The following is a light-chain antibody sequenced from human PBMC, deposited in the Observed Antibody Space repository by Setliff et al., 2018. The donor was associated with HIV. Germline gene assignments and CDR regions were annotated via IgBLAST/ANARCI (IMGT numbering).Light chain of an antibody. J-gene: IGLJ1*01. CDR3: SSYTSSTPLYG. V-gene: IGLV2-14*03. Sequence: SALTQPASVSGSPGQSITISCTGTSSDVGGFNYVSWCQQHPGKAPKLMISDVSNRPSGVSTRFSGFKSGNTSSLTISGLQAEYEADYYGSSYTSSTPLYGFGAGTRSPS. CDR1: SSDVGGFNY. CDR2: DVS.